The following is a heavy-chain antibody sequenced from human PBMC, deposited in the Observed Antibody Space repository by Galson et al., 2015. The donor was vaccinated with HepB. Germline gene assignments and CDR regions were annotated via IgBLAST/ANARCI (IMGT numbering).Heavy chain of an antibody. V-gene: IGHV3-30*18. CDR2: ISHSGSDK. Sequence: SLRLSCAASGFTFRNYGMHWVRQAPGKGLEWVAMISHSGSDKYFGDSVKGRFTISRDNSRNTLYLEMNGLRAEDTAVYYCAKEGGCTNGVCLGAFDYWGQGNLVIVSS. CDR3: AKEGGCTNGVCLGAFDY. CDR1: GFTFRNYG. J-gene: IGHJ4*02. D-gene: IGHD2-8*01.